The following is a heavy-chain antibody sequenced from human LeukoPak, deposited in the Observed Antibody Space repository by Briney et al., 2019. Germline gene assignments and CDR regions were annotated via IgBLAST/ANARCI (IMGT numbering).Heavy chain of an antibody. J-gene: IGHJ3*02. CDR1: GDSVSSKSAA. Sequence: SQTLSFTCAISGDSVSSKSAAWNWIRQTPSKGLECLGRTYFSSKWYNGYAVSVKSRITINPDTSKNQFSLKLSSVTAADTAVYYCAREDPAPGGPFIKRIAVPGGAFDIWGQGTMVTVSS. D-gene: IGHD6-19*01. V-gene: IGHV6-1*01. CDR3: AREDPAPGGPFIKRIAVPGGAFDI. CDR2: TYFSSKWYN.